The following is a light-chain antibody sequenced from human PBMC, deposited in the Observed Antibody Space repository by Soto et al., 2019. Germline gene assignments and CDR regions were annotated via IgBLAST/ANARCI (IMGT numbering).Light chain of an antibody. CDR1: QGISSW. CDR3: QQYNSYST. J-gene: IGKJ1*01. V-gene: IGKV1-5*03. CDR2: KAS. Sequence: DIQMTQSPSTLSASVGDRVTITCRASQGISSWLGWYQQKPGKAPKLLIYKASSLESGVPSRFSGSGSGTEFTLTISSLQPDDLATYYCQQYNSYSTFGQGTKVEIK.